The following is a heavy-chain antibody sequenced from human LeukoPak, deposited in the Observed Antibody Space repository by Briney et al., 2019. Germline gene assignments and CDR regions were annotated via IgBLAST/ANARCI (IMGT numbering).Heavy chain of an antibody. CDR3: AREREKVELPAFDI. J-gene: IGHJ3*02. Sequence: ASVKVSCKASGGTFSSYAISWVRQAPGQGLEWMGRIIPIFGIANYAQKFQGRVTITADKSTSTAYMELSSLRSGDTAVYYCAREREKVELPAFDIWGQGTMVTVSS. CDR2: IIPIFGIA. D-gene: IGHD1-7*01. CDR1: GGTFSSYA. V-gene: IGHV1-69*04.